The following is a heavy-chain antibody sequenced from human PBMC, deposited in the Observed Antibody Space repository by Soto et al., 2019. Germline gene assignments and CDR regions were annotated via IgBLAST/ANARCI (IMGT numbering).Heavy chain of an antibody. V-gene: IGHV3-23*01. CDR2: ISGSTSGT. D-gene: IGHD3-16*02. J-gene: IGHJ4*02. Sequence: EVQLLESGGGLVQPGGSLRLSCAASGFAFSSYAMSWVRQAPGKGLEWVSSISGSTSGTYYPDAVKGRFTISRENSNKTLYLQMNSLRADDTAVDYCATDRRVIDPFDYWGQGALVTVSS. CDR3: ATDRRVIDPFDY. CDR1: GFAFSSYA.